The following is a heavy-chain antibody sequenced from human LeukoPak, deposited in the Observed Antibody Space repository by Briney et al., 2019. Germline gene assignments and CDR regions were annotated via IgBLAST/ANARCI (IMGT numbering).Heavy chain of an antibody. CDR2: ISAYNGNT. Sequence: ASVKVSCKASGYTFTSYGISWVRQAPGQGLEWMGWISAYNGNTNYAQKLQGRVTMTTDTSTSTAYMELRSLRSDDTAVYYCARVRSTTVVTWYYFDYWGQGTLVTVSS. V-gene: IGHV1-18*01. CDR1: GYTFTSYG. CDR3: ARVRSTTVVTWYYFDY. D-gene: IGHD4-23*01. J-gene: IGHJ4*02.